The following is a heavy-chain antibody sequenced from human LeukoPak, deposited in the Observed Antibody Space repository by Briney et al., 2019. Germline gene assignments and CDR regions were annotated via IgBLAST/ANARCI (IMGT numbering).Heavy chain of an antibody. CDR1: GFTCDDYA. V-gene: IGHV3-9*01. Sequence: PGGSLTRSCGVSGFTCDDYAMHWVRPVPGKVLVWVSGINWNSDSIGYGDSVKVRFTTSRDNAKNSLYLQMNSLRAEDTAFYYCAINGGGDSGYGNFDYWGQGTLVTVSS. D-gene: IGHD5-12*01. J-gene: IGHJ4*02. CDR3: AINGGGDSGYGNFDY. CDR2: INWNSDSI.